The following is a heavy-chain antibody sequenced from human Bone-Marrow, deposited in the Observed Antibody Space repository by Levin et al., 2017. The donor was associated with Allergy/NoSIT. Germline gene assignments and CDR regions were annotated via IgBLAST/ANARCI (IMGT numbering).Heavy chain of an antibody. Sequence: PGGSLRLSCEGSGFMFSNYWMHWVRQVPGKGLDWVSRIKSDGTNIIYAASVEGRFTISRDNAKKTLYLQMDSLRVEDSGTYYCATINYYASGTFLAFDHWGQGTVVTVSS. J-gene: IGHJ4*02. V-gene: IGHV3-74*01. CDR3: ATINYYASGTFLAFDH. D-gene: IGHD3-10*01. CDR1: GFMFSNYW. CDR2: IKSDGTNI.